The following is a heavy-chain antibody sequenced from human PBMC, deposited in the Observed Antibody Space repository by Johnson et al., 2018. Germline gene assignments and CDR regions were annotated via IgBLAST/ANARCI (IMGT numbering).Heavy chain of an antibody. V-gene: IGHV3-21*01. D-gene: IGHD3-22*01. CDR1: GFTFSTYS. CDR3: AREGGYYDSSDYNFYYYGMDV. J-gene: IGHJ6*02. CDR2: ITGSGSYI. Sequence: EVQLVESGGGLVKPGGSLRLSCAASGFTFSTYSMNWVRQAPGKGLEWVSSITGSGSYIYYADSVRGRFTISRDIARNSLYLLMNSLRAEDTAVYYCAREGGYYDSSDYNFYYYGMDVWGQGTTVTVSS.